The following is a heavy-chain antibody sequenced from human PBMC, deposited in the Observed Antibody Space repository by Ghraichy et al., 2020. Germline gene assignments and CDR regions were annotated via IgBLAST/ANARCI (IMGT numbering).Heavy chain of an antibody. CDR3: ARDHKSMGGLI. Sequence: GGSLRLSCAASGFTFSSYWMSWVRQAPGKGLKWVANIKRDGSEKYYVDSVKGRFTVSRDNAKNSLYLQMNSLRAEDTAVYYCARDHKSMGGLIWGQGTMVTVSS. CDR2: IKRDGSEK. J-gene: IGHJ3*02. D-gene: IGHD2/OR15-2a*01. V-gene: IGHV3-7*01. CDR1: GFTFSSYW.